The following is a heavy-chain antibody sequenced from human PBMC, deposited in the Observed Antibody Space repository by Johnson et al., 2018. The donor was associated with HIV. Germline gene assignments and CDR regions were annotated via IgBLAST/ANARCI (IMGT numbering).Heavy chain of an antibody. CDR2: ISGSGGST. D-gene: IGHD2-15*01. V-gene: IGHV3-23*04. CDR1: GFTFSSYA. CDR3: AKGIGPYLPVAAFDI. Sequence: EVQLVESGGGVVQPGRSLRLSCAASGFTFSSYAMSWVRQAPGKGLEWVSAISGSGGSTYYADSVKGRFTISRDNSKNTLYLLMNNQRAEDTAVYFCAKGIGPYLPVAAFDIWGQGTMVTVSS. J-gene: IGHJ3*02.